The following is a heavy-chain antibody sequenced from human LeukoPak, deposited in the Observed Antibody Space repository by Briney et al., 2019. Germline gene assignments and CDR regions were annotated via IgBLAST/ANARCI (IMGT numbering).Heavy chain of an antibody. CDR1: GGSIRSSNW. D-gene: IGHD1-7*01. CDR3: ASKDAWNSPNY. V-gene: IGHV4-4*02. J-gene: IGHJ4*02. Sequence: SETLSLTCAVSGGSIRSSNWWSWVRQPPGKGLEWIGEIYHSGSTNYNPSLKSRVTISVDKSKNQFSLKLSSVTAADTAVYYCASKDAWNSPNYWGQGTLVTVSS. CDR2: IYHSGST.